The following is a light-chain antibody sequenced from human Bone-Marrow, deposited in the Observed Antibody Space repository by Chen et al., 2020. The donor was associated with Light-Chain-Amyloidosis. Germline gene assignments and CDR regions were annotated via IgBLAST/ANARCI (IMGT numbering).Light chain of an antibody. V-gene: IGKV3-20*01. CDR1: QTISSNY. Sequence: EIVLTQSPGTLSLSPGEGANLSCRASQTISSNYLTWYQQKFGQAPRLLIYGSSSRATGIPDMFTGSGSGTDFTLNINRLEPEAFAMYYCQQYGTSPLTFGGGTKVEIK. CDR2: GSS. CDR3: QQYGTSPLT. J-gene: IGKJ4*01.